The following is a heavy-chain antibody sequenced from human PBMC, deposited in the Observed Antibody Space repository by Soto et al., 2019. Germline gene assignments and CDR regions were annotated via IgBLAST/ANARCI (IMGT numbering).Heavy chain of an antibody. CDR3: AREPRYNWNDYNY. CDR2: IYYSGST. D-gene: IGHD1-20*01. V-gene: IGHV4-59*01. J-gene: IGHJ4*02. Sequence: SETLSLTCTVSGGSISSYYWSWIRQPPGKGLEWIGYIYYSGSTNYNPSLKSRVTISVDTSKNQFSLKLSSVTAADTAVYYCAREPRYNWNDYNYWGQGTLVTVSS. CDR1: GGSISSYY.